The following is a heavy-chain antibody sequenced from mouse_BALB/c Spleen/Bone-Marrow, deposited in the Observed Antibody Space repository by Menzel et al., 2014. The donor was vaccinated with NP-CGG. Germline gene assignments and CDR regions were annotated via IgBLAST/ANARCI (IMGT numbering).Heavy chain of an antibody. CDR3: TRIYYYGSSYDWYFDV. CDR2: IRLKSNNYAT. J-gene: IGHJ1*01. V-gene: IGHV6-6*02. CDR1: GLTFSNYW. Sequence: EVKLMDSGGGLVQPGGSMKLSCVASGLTFSNYWMNWVRQSPEKGLEWVAEIRLKSNNYATYYAESVKGRFTISRDDSKSSVYLQMNNLRAEDTGIYYCTRIYYYGSSYDWYFDVWGAGTTVTVSS. D-gene: IGHD1-1*01.